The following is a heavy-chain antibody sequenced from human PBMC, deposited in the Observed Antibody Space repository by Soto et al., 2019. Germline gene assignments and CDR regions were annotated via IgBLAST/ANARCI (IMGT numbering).Heavy chain of an antibody. CDR3: DTAAYYCARDLGLHNGYYYGMDI. CDR1: GYTFTSYG. CDR2: ISTYTGNT. Sequence: GASVKVSCKASGYTFTSYGISWVRQAPGQGLEWLGWISTYTGNTNYAEKVQGRVTMTTDISTSTAYMELRSLRSDDTAVYYDDTAAYYCARDLGLHNGYYYGMDIWGQGTTVTVSS. J-gene: IGHJ6*02. V-gene: IGHV1-18*04. D-gene: IGHD3-10*01.